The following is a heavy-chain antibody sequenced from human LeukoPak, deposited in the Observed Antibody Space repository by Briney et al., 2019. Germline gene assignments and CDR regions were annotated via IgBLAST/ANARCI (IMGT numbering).Heavy chain of an antibody. Sequence: GGSLRLSCAASGFTFSSYSIYWVRQAPGKGLEWISYISSSSVIDYADSVKGRFTVSRDNAKDSLFLQMNSLRAEDTAVYYCARGAYSGRSSYFDYWGQGTLVTASS. V-gene: IGHV3-48*01. D-gene: IGHD3-10*01. CDR2: ISSSSVI. CDR3: ARGAYSGRSSYFDY. CDR1: GFTFSSYS. J-gene: IGHJ4*02.